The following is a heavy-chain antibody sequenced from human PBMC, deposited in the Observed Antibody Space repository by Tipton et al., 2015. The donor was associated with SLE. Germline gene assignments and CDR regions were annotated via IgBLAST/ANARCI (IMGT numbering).Heavy chain of an antibody. V-gene: IGHV4-30-2*01. D-gene: IGHD2-2*02. CDR1: GGSISSGGYS. CDR2: IYHSGST. J-gene: IGHJ4*01. Sequence: TLSLTCAVSGGSISSGGYSWSWIRQPQGKGLVWIGYIYHSGSTYYNPTLKSRVRISVDTSKNQFPLKLRSVTAADTAMCYCARVLSNLYLSLDYYFNYLGHGTLVTISS. CDR3: ARVLSNLYLSLDYYFNY.